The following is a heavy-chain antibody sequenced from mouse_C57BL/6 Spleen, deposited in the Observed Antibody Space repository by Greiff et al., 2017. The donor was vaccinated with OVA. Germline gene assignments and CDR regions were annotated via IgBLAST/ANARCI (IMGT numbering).Heavy chain of an antibody. D-gene: IGHD2-3*01. J-gene: IGHJ1*03. CDR3: ARGHSSSYDGYWYFDV. V-gene: IGHV1-50*01. CDR1: GYTFTSYW. Sequence: VQLQQPGAELVKPGASVKLSCKASGYTFTSYWMQWVKQRPGQGLEWIGEIDPSDSYTNYNQKFKGKATLTVDTSSSTAYMQLSSLTSEDSAVYYCARGHSSSYDGYWYFDVWGTGTTVTVSS. CDR2: IDPSDSYT.